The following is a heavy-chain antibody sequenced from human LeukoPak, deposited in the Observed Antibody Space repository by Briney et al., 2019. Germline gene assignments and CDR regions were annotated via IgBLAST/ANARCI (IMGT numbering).Heavy chain of an antibody. CDR3: ARHIAAAGTYYYGMDV. CDR2: IYYSGST. V-gene: IGHV4-59*08. J-gene: IGHJ6*02. Sequence: SETLSLTCTVSGGSISSYYWSWIRQPPGKGLEWIGYIYYSGSTNYNPSLKSRVTISVDTSKNQFSLKLSSVTAADTAVYYCARHIAAAGTYYYGMDVWGQGTTVTVSS. CDR1: GGSISSYY. D-gene: IGHD6-13*01.